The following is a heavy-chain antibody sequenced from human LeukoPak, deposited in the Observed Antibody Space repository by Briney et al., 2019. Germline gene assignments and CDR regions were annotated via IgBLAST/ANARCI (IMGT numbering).Heavy chain of an antibody. D-gene: IGHD3-22*01. CDR1: GFTFSSYE. J-gene: IGHJ4*02. CDR3: ARSLLLGTSVDY. V-gene: IGHV3-48*03. CDR2: ISGSSSTI. Sequence: PGGSLRLSCAASGFTFSSYEMSWVRQAPGKGLEWVSYISGSSSTIYYADSVKGRFTISRDNAKNSLYLQMNSLRDEDTAVYYCARSLLLGTSVDYWGQGTLVTVSS.